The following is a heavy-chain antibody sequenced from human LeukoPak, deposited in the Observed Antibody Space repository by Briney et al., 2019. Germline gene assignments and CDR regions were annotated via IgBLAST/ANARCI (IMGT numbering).Heavy chain of an antibody. J-gene: IGHJ6*04. Sequence: GASVKVFCKASGYTFTSYGISWVRQAPGQGREGMGWISAYNGNTNYAQKLQGRVTMTTDTSTSTAYMELRGLRSDDTAVYYCARDLTESGMDVWGKGTTVTVSS. D-gene: IGHD4-11*01. CDR3: ARDLTESGMDV. CDR2: ISAYNGNT. V-gene: IGHV1-18*04. CDR1: GYTFTSYG.